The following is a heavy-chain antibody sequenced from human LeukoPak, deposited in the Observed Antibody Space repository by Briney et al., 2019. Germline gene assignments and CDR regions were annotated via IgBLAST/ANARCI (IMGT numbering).Heavy chain of an antibody. D-gene: IGHD6-13*01. Sequence: SETLSLTCSVSGGSISSYYWSWIRQPPGKGLEWIGYIYYSGSTNYHPSLKSRVTISVDTSENQLSLKLSSVTAADTALYYCARAHTSSWYMDYWGQGTLVTVSS. CDR3: ARAHTSSWYMDY. CDR1: GGSISSYY. V-gene: IGHV4-59*01. CDR2: IYYSGST. J-gene: IGHJ4*02.